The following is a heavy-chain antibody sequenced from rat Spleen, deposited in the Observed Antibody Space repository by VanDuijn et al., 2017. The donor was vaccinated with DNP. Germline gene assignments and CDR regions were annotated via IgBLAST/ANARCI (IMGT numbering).Heavy chain of an antibody. D-gene: IGHD1-4*01. V-gene: IGHV5S23*01. Sequence: EVQLVESGGGLVQPGRSMKLSCVASGFTFSSFPMAWVRQAPTKGLEWVASIRTGGGNTYYRDSVKGRFTISRDNAKSTLYLQMDSLRSEDTATYYCARRPFYPGFHYFDYWGQGVMVTVSS. CDR1: GFTFSSFP. CDR2: IRTGGGNT. J-gene: IGHJ2*01. CDR3: ARRPFYPGFHYFDY.